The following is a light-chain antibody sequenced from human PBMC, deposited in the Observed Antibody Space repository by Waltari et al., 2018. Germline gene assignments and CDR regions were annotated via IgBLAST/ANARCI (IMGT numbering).Light chain of an antibody. V-gene: IGLV2-14*01. CDR3: SSYTSSNTYYV. J-gene: IGLJ1*01. CDR2: EVS. CDR1: SSDVGGYNY. Sequence: QSALTQPASVSGSPGQSITISCTGTSSDVGGYNYVSWYQHHPGNAPKLMIYEVSNRPPGVSPRFSGSKSGNTASLTISGLQAEDEADYHCSSYTSSNTYYVFGTGTKVTVL.